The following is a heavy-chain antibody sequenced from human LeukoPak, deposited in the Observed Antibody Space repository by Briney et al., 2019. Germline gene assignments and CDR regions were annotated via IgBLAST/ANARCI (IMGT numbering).Heavy chain of an antibody. Sequence: PSETLSLTCTVSGGSISSGGYYWSWIRQHPGKGLEWIGYIYYSGSTYYNPSLKSRVTISEDTSKNQFSLKLSSVTAADTAVYYCARIAVAGTQYYFDYWGQGTLVTVSS. J-gene: IGHJ4*02. V-gene: IGHV4-31*03. D-gene: IGHD6-19*01. CDR1: GGSISSGGYY. CDR2: IYYSGST. CDR3: ARIAVAGTQYYFDY.